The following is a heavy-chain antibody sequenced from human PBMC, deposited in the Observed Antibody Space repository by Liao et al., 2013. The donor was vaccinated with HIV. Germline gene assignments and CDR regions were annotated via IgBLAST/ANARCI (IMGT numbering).Heavy chain of an antibody. CDR2: VYTSGRT. CDR3: ATDYYDSSGGGFDP. Sequence: QVQLQESGPGLVKPSETLSLTCTVSGGSISSYYWSWIRQPAGKGLEWIGRVYTSGRTDYNPSLKSRVTMSLDTSKNQFSLKLRSVTAADTAVYYCATDYYDSSGGGFDPWGPGTLVTVSS. CDR1: GGSISSYY. J-gene: IGHJ5*02. V-gene: IGHV4-4*07. D-gene: IGHD3-22*01.